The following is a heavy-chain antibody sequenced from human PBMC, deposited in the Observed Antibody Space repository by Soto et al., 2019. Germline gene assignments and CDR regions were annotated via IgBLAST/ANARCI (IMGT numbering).Heavy chain of an antibody. D-gene: IGHD4-4*01. V-gene: IGHV3-13*01. J-gene: IGHJ4*02. CDR2: IGTAGDT. CDR3: ARGRSNYVFDY. Sequence: GGSLRLSCAASGFTFSSYDMHWVRQATGKGLEWVSAIGTAGDTYYPGSVKGRFTISRENAKNSLYLQMNSLRAGDTAVYYCARGRSNYVFDYWGQGTLVTVSS. CDR1: GFTFSSYD.